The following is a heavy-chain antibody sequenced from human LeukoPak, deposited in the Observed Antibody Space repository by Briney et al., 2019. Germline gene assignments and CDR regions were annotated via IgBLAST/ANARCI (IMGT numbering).Heavy chain of an antibody. D-gene: IGHD1-14*01. J-gene: IGHJ6*02. V-gene: IGHV1-69*04. Sequence: ASVKVSCKASGGTFSSYAISWVRQAPGQGLEWMGRIIPILGIANYAQKFQGRVTITADKSTSTAYMELSRLRSEDTAVYYCGRPYRSRSNYYGMDVWGQGTTVTVSS. CDR2: IIPILGIA. CDR3: GRPYRSRSNYYGMDV. CDR1: GGTFSSYA.